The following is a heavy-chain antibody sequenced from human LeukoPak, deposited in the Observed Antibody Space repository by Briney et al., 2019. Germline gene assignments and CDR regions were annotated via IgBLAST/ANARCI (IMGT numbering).Heavy chain of an antibody. J-gene: IGHJ6*04. CDR3: AELGITMIGGV. Sequence: GGSLRLSCAASGFTFSSYEMNWVRQAPGRGLEWVSYISSSGSTIYYADSVKGRFTISRDNAKNSLYLQMSSLRAEDTAVYYCAELGITMIGGVWGKGTTVTISS. D-gene: IGHD3-10*02. CDR2: ISSSGSTI. CDR1: GFTFSSYE. V-gene: IGHV3-48*03.